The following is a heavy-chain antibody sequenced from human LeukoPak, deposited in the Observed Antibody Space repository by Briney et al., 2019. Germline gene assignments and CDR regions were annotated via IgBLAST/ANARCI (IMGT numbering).Heavy chain of an antibody. D-gene: IGHD3-10*01. J-gene: IGHJ4*02. CDR2: IYYSGSKT. V-gene: IGHV4-39*07. Sequence: SETLSLTCTLSGGSISSSSYCWGRVRQPPGKGLEGIASIYYSGSKTFYNPSLKSRVTISGDTSNNQFSLNLNSVTAADTAVFYCVAYDSGNYRAYFDSWGQGIMVTVSS. CDR1: GGSISSSSYC. CDR3: VAYDSGNYRAYFDS.